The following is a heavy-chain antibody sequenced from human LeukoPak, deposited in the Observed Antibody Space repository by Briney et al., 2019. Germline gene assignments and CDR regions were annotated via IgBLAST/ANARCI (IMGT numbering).Heavy chain of an antibody. J-gene: IGHJ4*02. CDR3: ASLGGLGSWNFGY. Sequence: PSETRSLTCTVSGGSISSYYWSWIRQPPGKGLEWIGYIYYSGSTNYNPSLKSRVTISVDTSKNQFSLKLSSVTAADTAVYYCASLGGLGSWNFGYWGQGTLVTVPS. V-gene: IGHV4-59*12. CDR1: GGSISSYY. CDR2: IYYSGST. D-gene: IGHD3-10*01.